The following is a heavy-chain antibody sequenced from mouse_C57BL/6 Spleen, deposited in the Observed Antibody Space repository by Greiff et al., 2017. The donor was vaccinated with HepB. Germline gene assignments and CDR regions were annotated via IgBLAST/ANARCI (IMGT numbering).Heavy chain of an antibody. D-gene: IGHD2-1*01. V-gene: IGHV5-16*01. Sequence: EVQVVESEGGLVQPGSSMKLSCTASGFTFSDYYMAWVRQVPEKGLEWVANINYDGSSTYYLDSLKSRFIISRDNAKNILYLQMSSLKSEDTATYYCARSYGNYPYYFDYWGQGTTLTVSS. CDR2: INYDGSST. J-gene: IGHJ2*01. CDR3: ARSYGNYPYYFDY. CDR1: GFTFSDYY.